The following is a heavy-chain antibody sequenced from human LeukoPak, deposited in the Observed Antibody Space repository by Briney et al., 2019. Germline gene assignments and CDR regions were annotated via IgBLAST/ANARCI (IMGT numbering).Heavy chain of an antibody. CDR1: GGSISSYY. CDR2: IYYSGST. D-gene: IGHD1-26*01. CDR3: ARSRGWELRRNFDY. Sequence: SETLSLTCTVSGGSISSYYWSWIRQPPGKGLEWIGYIYYSGSTNYNPSLKSRVTISVDTSKNQFSLKLSSVTAADTAVYYCARSRGWELRRNFDYWGQGTLVTVSS. V-gene: IGHV4-59*01. J-gene: IGHJ4*02.